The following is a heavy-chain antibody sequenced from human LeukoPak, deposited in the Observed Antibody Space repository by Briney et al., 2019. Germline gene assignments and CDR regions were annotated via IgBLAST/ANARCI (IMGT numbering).Heavy chain of an antibody. V-gene: IGHV4-34*01. CDR1: GGSFSGYY. CDR3: ARLPYGLNYYYYYMDV. D-gene: IGHD3-10*01. Sequence: PSETLSLTCAVYGGSFSGYYWSWIRRPPGKGLEWIGEINHSGSTNYNPSLKSRVTISVDTSKNQFSLKLSSVTAADTAVYYCARLPYGLNYYYYYMDVWGKGTTVTVSS. CDR2: INHSGST. J-gene: IGHJ6*03.